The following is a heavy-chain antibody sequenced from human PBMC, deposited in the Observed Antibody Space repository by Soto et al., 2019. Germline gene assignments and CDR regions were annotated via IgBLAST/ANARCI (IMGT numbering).Heavy chain of an antibody. D-gene: IGHD7-27*01. CDR1: GGSISSGGYY. CDR3: WVTNWGYYGMEV. Sequence: QVQLQESGPGLVKPSQTLSLTCTVSGGSISSGGYYWSWIRQHPGKGLEWIGYIYYSGNTYYNPSLKSRVTILLYTSKNQFCLKMSSVTAADTAVYFCWVTNWGYYGMEVWGQGTTVNVSS. CDR2: IYYSGNT. V-gene: IGHV4-31*03. J-gene: IGHJ6*02.